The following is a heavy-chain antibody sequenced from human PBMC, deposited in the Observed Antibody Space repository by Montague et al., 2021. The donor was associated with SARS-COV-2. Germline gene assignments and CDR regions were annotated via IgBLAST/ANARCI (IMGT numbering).Heavy chain of an antibody. CDR2: IYYSGTT. V-gene: IGHV4-39*02. CDR1: SGSIISSGYY. Sequence: SETLSLTCSVSSGSIISSGYYWGWIRQPPGKELEWIGNIYYSGTTYYNPSLQSRGTISVDTSKNHLSLRLSPVTAADTAVYFCARGMIRGVTTPFDYWGRGSQVTVSS. D-gene: IGHD3-10*01. CDR3: ARGMIRGVTTPFDY. J-gene: IGHJ4*02.